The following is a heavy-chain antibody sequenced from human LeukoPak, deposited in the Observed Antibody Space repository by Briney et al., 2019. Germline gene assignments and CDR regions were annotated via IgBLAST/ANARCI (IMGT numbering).Heavy chain of an antibody. CDR1: GYSISSGYY. D-gene: IGHD5-12*01. CDR2: IYHGGST. J-gene: IGHJ4*02. V-gene: IGHV4-38-2*02. Sequence: SETLSLTCTVSGYSISSGYYWGWIRQPPGKGLEWIGSIYHGGSTYYNPSLKSRATISVDTSKNQFSLKLSSVTAADTAVYYCARASGYVFDYWGQGTLVTVSS. CDR3: ARASGYVFDY.